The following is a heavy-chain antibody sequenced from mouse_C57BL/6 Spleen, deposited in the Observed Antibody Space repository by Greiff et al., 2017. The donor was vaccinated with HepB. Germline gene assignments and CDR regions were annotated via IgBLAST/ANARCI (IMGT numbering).Heavy chain of an antibody. J-gene: IGHJ2*01. Sequence: EVKLQESGAELVRPGASVKLSCTASGFNIKDDYMHWVKQRPEQGLEWIGWIDPENGDTEYASKFQGKATITADTSSNTAYLQLSSLTSEDTAVYYCTTGTTVVARGGYWGQGTTLTVSS. CDR1: GFNIKDDY. CDR3: TTGTTVVARGGY. V-gene: IGHV14-4*01. CDR2: IDPENGDT. D-gene: IGHD1-1*01.